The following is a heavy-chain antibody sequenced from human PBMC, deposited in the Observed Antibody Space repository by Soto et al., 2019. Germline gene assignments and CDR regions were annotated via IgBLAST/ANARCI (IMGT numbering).Heavy chain of an antibody. CDR2: TYYSGRT. CDR1: GGSISSSSYY. V-gene: IGHV4-39*01. CDR3: GRPGGPGSRYYYGMDV. Sequence: SETLSLTCTVSGGSISSSSYYWGWIRQPPGKGLGWIGSTYYSGRTYYNPSLKCLVTISVDTSKNQFSLKLSSVTAADTAVYYCGRPGGPGSRYYYGMDVGGQGTTVTVSS. D-gene: IGHD3-10*01. J-gene: IGHJ6*02.